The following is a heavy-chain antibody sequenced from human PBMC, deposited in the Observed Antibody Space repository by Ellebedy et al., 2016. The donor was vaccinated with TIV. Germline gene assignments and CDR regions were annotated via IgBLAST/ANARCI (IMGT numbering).Heavy chain of an antibody. J-gene: IGHJ3*02. D-gene: IGHD6-13*01. CDR2: IYSGGST. CDR1: GFTVSSNY. V-gene: IGHV3-53*01. CDR3: AREGLARSSSRGGEGTFDI. Sequence: PGGSLRLSCAASGFTVSSNYMSWVRQAPGKGLEWVSVIYSGGSTYYADSVKGRFTISRDNSKNTLYLQMNSLRAEDTAVYYCAREGLARSSSRGGEGTFDIWGQGTMVTVSS.